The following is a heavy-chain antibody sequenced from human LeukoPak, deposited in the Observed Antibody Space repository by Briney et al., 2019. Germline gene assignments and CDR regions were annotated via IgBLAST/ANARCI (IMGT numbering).Heavy chain of an antibody. CDR3: ARGVGCSSTSCYAHFDY. Sequence: ASVKVSCKASGYTFTSYGISWVRQAPGQGLEWMGWISAYNGNTNYAQKLQGRVTMTTDTSTSTAYMELRSLRSDDTAVYYCARGVGCSSTSCYAHFDYWGQGTLVTVSS. D-gene: IGHD2-2*01. J-gene: IGHJ4*02. CDR1: GYTFTSYG. CDR2: ISAYNGNT. V-gene: IGHV1-18*04.